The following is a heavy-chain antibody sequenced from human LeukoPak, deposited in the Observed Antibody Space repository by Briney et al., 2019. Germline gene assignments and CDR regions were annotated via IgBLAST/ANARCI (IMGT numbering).Heavy chain of an antibody. CDR1: GFTFSDYG. J-gene: IGHJ3*01. D-gene: IGHD6-6*01. V-gene: IGHV3-30*02. Sequence: GGSLRLSCVASGFTFSDYGIHWVRQAPGKGLEWVAFIRYDGTNQFYADSLKGRFTISRDNSKSTVFVQMNSLTTEDTAVYYCAKTLDSARQGEAFDVWGQGTRVTVSS. CDR2: IRYDGTNQ. CDR3: AKTLDSARQGEAFDV.